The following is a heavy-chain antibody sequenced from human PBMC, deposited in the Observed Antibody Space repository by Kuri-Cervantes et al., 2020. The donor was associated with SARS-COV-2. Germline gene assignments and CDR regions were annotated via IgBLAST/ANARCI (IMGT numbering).Heavy chain of an antibody. J-gene: IGHJ6*02. D-gene: IGHD2-15*01. V-gene: IGHV3-13*01. CDR2: IPTAGDT. Sequence: GESLKISCAASGFTSSADDLHWVRQPTRKRLEWVSAIPTAGDTDYPDTVEGRFSISRDNAKNSVYLQMNSLRSGDTAVYYCARVPAVGATKDYYAYGMDVWGQGTTVTVSS. CDR3: ARVPAVGATKDYYAYGMDV. CDR1: GFTSSADD.